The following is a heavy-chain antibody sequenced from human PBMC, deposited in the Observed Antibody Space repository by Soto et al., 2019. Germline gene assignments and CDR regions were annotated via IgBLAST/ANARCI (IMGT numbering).Heavy chain of an antibody. CDR3: ARAGGRGDYYYGMDV. CDR1: GYSFTSYW. J-gene: IGHJ6*02. CDR2: IYPGDSDT. D-gene: IGHD3-16*01. Sequence: GESLKISCKGSGYSFTSYWIGGVRQMPGKDLEWMGIIYPGDSDTRYSPSFQGQVTISADKSISTAYLQWSSLKASDTAMYYCARAGGRGDYYYGMDVWGQGTTVTVSS. V-gene: IGHV5-51*01.